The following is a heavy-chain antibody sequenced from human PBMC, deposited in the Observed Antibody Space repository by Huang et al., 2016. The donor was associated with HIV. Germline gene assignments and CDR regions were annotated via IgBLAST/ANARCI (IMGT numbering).Heavy chain of an antibody. CDR2: RNPNSGNP. Sequence: QVQLVQSGAEVKKPGASVKVSCKASGYTFSNYDINWVRQAPGQGFEWMVGRNPNSGNPGDARKFQGRVTMTRSTSISTAYMELSRLRFEDTAVYYCATLPPVNYGRSGGRVRDYWGQGSLVTVSS. J-gene: IGHJ4*02. V-gene: IGHV1-8*01. CDR3: ATLPPVNYGRSGGRVRDY. D-gene: IGHD2-15*01. CDR1: GYTFSNYD.